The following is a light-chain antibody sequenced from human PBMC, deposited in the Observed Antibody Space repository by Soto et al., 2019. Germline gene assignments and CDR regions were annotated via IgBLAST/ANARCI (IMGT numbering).Light chain of an antibody. Sequence: EIVLTQSPGTLYLSPGERATLSCRASQSVSSSYLAWYQQKPGQAPRLLIYGASSRATGIPDRFSGSGSGTDFTLTISRLEPEDVAVYYCQQDGSSPPYTFGQGTKLEIK. V-gene: IGKV3-20*01. J-gene: IGKJ2*01. CDR3: QQDGSSPPYT. CDR1: QSVSSSY. CDR2: GAS.